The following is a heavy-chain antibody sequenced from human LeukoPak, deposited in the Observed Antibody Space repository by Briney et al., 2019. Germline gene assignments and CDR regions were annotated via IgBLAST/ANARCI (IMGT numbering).Heavy chain of an antibody. CDR1: GYTFTSYD. V-gene: IGHV1-8*01. Sequence: KVSCKASGYTFTSYDFNWVRQPTEQGLEWMGWITPNSGNTAYAQKSQGRVTMTRNTSVSTAYMELSSLRSEDTAVYYCARSHPDEAQTYYDFWSGYLWYYYGMDVWGQGTTVTVSS. D-gene: IGHD3-3*01. CDR3: ARSHPDEAQTYYDFWSGYLWYYYGMDV. J-gene: IGHJ6*02. CDR2: ITPNSGNT.